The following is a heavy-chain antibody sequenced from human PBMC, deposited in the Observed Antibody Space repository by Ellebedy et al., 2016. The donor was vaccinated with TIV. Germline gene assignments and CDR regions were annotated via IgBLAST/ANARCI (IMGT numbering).Heavy chain of an antibody. D-gene: IGHD5-18*01. Sequence: SETLSLTXTVSGGAISSYYWNWIRQSPGKGLEWIGHIHYSGKTSYNPSLASRVSMSVDTSKNQFSLKLDSVTAADTAVYYCARGGYNYGWGDTYYWGQGTQVTVSS. CDR1: GGAISSYY. CDR3: ARGGYNYGWGDTYY. V-gene: IGHV4-59*01. CDR2: IHYSGKT. J-gene: IGHJ4*02.